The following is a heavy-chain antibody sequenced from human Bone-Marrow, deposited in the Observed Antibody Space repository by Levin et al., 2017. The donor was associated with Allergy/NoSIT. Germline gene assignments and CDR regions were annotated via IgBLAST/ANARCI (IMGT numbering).Heavy chain of an antibody. Sequence: RPSETLSLTCTVSGGSVSSGVYYWGWIRQHPGKGLECIGYIHPSGSTNYNPSLNSRVTMSVDMSKNQISLKMISVTAADTAVYYCARGRDAYKLGFWGQGTLVTVSS. CDR2: IHPSGST. J-gene: IGHJ4*02. CDR1: GGSVSSGVYY. CDR3: ARGRDAYKLGF. V-gene: IGHV4-31*03. D-gene: IGHD1-14*01.